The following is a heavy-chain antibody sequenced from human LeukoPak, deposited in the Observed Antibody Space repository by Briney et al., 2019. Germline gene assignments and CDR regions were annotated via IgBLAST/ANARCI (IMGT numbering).Heavy chain of an antibody. CDR1: GYTLTSYD. D-gene: IGHD2-21*01. J-gene: IGHJ4*02. CDR3: TRENSSRYFEY. Sequence: ASVKVSCKASGYTLTSYDINWVRQATGQGLEWMGWMNPNSGITGYAQNFQGRITITRNTSISTAYLELSSLRSDDTAVYYCTRENSSRYFEYWGQGNLVTVSS. CDR2: MNPNSGIT. V-gene: IGHV1-8*01.